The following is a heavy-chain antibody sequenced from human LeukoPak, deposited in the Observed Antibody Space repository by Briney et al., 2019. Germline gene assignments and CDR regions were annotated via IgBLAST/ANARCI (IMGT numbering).Heavy chain of an antibody. D-gene: IGHD3-22*01. J-gene: IGHJ5*02. Sequence: GGSLRLSCAASGFTVSSNYMSWVRQAPGKGLEWVSVIYSGGSTYYANSVKGRFTISRDNSKNTLYLQMNSLRAEDTAVYYCARDYYDSSGYSGFDPWGQGTLVTVSS. CDR2: IYSGGST. CDR1: GFTVSSNY. CDR3: ARDYYDSSGYSGFDP. V-gene: IGHV3-66*02.